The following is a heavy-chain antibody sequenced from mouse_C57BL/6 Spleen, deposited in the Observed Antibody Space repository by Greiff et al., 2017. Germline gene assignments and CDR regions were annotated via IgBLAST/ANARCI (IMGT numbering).Heavy chain of an antibody. J-gene: IGHJ4*01. CDR3: ARSTYSNYYYYAMDY. CDR2: INPNNGGT. Sequence: VQLKESGPELVKPGASVKIPCKASGYTFTDYNMDWVKQSHGKSLEWIGDINPNNGGTIYNQKFKGKATLTVDKSSSTAYMELRSLTSEDTAVYYCARSTYSNYYYYAMDYWGQGTAVNV. D-gene: IGHD2-5*01. CDR1: GYTFTDYN. V-gene: IGHV1-18*01.